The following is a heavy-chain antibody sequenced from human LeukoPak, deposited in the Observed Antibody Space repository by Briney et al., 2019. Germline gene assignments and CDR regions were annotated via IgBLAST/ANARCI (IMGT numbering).Heavy chain of an antibody. CDR3: AKGCSSGWYGSSDAFDI. CDR2: ISGSGGST. J-gene: IGHJ3*02. CDR1: GFTFSSYA. V-gene: IGHV3-23*01. Sequence: GGSLRLSCAASGFTFSSYAMSWVRQAPGKGLEWVSAISGSGGSTYYADSVKGRFTISRDNSKNTLYLQMNSLRAEDTAVYYCAKGCSSGWYGSSDAFDIWGQGTMVTVSS. D-gene: IGHD6-19*01.